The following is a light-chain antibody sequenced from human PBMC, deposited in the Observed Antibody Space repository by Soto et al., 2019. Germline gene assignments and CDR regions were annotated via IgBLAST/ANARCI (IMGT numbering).Light chain of an antibody. V-gene: IGLV2-11*01. CDR3: CSYAGRTQV. J-gene: IGLJ7*01. CDR1: SSDVGGYNY. Sequence: QSALTQPRSVSGSPGQSVTISCTGTSSDVGGYNYVSWYQQHPGKAPKLMIYDVSKRPSGVPDRFSGSKSGNTASLTISGLQAADEADYYCCSYAGRTQVFGGGTQLTVL. CDR2: DVS.